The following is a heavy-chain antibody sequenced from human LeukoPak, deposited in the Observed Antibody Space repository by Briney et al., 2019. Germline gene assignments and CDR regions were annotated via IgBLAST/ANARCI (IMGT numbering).Heavy chain of an antibody. D-gene: IGHD3-3*01. CDR1: GYSFTSYG. J-gene: IGHJ4*02. Sequence: GASVKVSCKASGYSFTSYGISWVRQAPGQGLEWMGWISAYNGDTYYARELQGRVTMTTDTSTSTAYMELRSLRSDDTAVYYCARDFPNTIFGVVIPFDYWGQGTLVTVSS. CDR3: ARDFPNTIFGVVIPFDY. CDR2: ISAYNGDT. V-gene: IGHV1-18*01.